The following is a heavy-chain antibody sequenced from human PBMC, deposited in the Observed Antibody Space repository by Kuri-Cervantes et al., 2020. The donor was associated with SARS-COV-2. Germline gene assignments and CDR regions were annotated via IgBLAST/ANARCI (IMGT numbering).Heavy chain of an antibody. CDR1: GFTLSSYS. V-gene: IGHV3-21*04. CDR3: AKDIDTASVVVPAAINFDY. Sequence: GESLKISCAASGFTLSSYSMNWVRQAPGKGLEWVSSISSSSSYIYYADSVKGRFTISRDNSKNTLYLQMNSLRAEDTAVYYCAKDIDTASVVVPAAINFDYWGQGTLVTVSS. J-gene: IGHJ4*02. CDR2: ISSSSSYI. D-gene: IGHD2-2*02.